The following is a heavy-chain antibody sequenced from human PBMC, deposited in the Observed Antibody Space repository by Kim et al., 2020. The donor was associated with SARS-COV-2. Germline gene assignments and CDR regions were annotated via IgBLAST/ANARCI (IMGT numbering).Heavy chain of an antibody. D-gene: IGHD6-13*01. Sequence: GGSLRLSCAASGFTFSSYDMHWVRQATGKGLEWVSAIGTAGDTYYPGSVKGRFTISRENAKNSLYLQMNSLRAGDTAVYYCARALRYSSSWYGRFDYYGMDVWGQGTTVTVSS. CDR1: GFTFSSYD. V-gene: IGHV3-13*01. J-gene: IGHJ6*02. CDR2: IGTAGDT. CDR3: ARALRYSSSWYGRFDYYGMDV.